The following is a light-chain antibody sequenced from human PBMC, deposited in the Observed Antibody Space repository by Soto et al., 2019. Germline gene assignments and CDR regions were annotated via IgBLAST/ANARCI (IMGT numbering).Light chain of an antibody. V-gene: IGKV3-11*01. Sequence: IVLSQSTAILSLPTGERATLSCRASQSVSSYLAWYQQKPGQAPRLLIYDASNRATGIPARFSGSGSGTDFTLTINSLEPEDFAVYYCQQRSNWPSITFGQGTRLEIK. CDR3: QQRSNWPSIT. CDR2: DAS. J-gene: IGKJ5*01. CDR1: QSVSSY.